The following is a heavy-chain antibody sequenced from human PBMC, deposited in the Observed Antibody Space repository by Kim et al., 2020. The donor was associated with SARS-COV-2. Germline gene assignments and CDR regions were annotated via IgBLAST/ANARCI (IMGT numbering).Heavy chain of an antibody. CDR1: GFTFSDAW. CDR2: IKTKTDGWTT. V-gene: IGHV3-15*01. J-gene: IGHJ6*02. CDR3: TTLISAAGRGV. D-gene: IGHD6-13*01. Sequence: GGSLRLSCAASGFTFSDAWMSWVRQAPGKGLEWIGRIKTKTDGWTTDYAAPVKGRLTMSRDDSKNTVYLQMNSLKTEDTAVYYCTTLISAAGRGVWGQGTTVTVSS.